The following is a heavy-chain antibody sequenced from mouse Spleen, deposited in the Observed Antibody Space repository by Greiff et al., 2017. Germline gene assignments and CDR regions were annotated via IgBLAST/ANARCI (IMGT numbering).Heavy chain of an antibody. CDR3: ARAGYGNDFDY. D-gene: IGHD2-1*01. J-gene: IGHJ2*01. CDR1: GYSFTGYF. Sequence: EVKLQESGPELVKPGASVKISCKASGYSFTGYFMNWVMQSHGKSLEWIGRINPYNGDTFYNQKFKGKATLTVDKSSSTAHMELRSLASEDSAVYYCARAGYGNDFDYWGQGTTLTVSS. V-gene: IGHV1-20*02. CDR2: INPYNGDT.